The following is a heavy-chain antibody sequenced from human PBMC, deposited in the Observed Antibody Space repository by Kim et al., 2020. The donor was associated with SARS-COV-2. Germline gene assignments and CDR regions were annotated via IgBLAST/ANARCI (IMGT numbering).Heavy chain of an antibody. D-gene: IGHD2-21*02. CDR2: ITPSDGNE. CDR3: ARDREGDWTFDY. J-gene: IGHJ4*02. V-gene: IGHV1-46*01. CDR1: GYTFTGNH. Sequence: ASVKVSCKASGYTFTGNHMHWVRQAPRQGLEWMGMITPSDGNERYSQKFQGRVTMTRDTSTSTVYMELSSLRSEDTAVYYCARDREGDWTFDYWGQGTLVTVSS.